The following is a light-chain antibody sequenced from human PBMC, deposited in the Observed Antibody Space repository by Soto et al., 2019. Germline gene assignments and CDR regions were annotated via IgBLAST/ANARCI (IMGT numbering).Light chain of an antibody. Sequence: QSVLTQPPSVSAAPGQKVTISCSGSSSNIGGNSVSWYQQLPGTAPKLLIYDDNKRPSGIPDRFSGSKSGKSATLGITGFQTGDEADYYCGSWDSRLSAYVFGNGTKVTV. CDR2: DDN. J-gene: IGLJ1*01. V-gene: IGLV1-51*01. CDR1: SSNIGGNS. CDR3: GSWDSRLSAYV.